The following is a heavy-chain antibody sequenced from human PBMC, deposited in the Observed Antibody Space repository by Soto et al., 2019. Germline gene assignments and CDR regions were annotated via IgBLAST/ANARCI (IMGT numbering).Heavy chain of an antibody. Sequence: EVQLVESGGGLVQPGGSLRLSCAASGFTFSNYWMSWVRQAPGKGLEWVANMKQGGSEKDYVGSVKGRFTISRDNAKNSLYLQMNSLTTGDTAVYYCAGLITPRVLDAWGQGTLVTVSS. V-gene: IGHV3-7*02. J-gene: IGHJ5*02. D-gene: IGHD1-20*01. CDR2: MKQGGSEK. CDR3: AGLITPRVLDA. CDR1: GFTFSNYW.